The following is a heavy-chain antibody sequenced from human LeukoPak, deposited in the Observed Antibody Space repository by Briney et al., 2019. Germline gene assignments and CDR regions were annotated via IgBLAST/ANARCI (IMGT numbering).Heavy chain of an antibody. J-gene: IGHJ3*02. CDR1: GYTLTELS. D-gene: IGHD1-1*01. V-gene: IGHV1-24*01. Sequence: ASVKVSCKVSGYTLTELSMHWVRQAPGKGLEWMGNFDPGDAETIYAQKFQGRLTMTEDRSTDTAYMELSSLRSEDTAVCYCATGKRSNDAFDIWGQGTLVTVSS. CDR3: ATGKRSNDAFDI. CDR2: FDPGDAET.